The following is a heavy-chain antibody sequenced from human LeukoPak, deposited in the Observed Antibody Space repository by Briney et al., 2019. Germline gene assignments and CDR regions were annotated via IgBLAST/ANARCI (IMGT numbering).Heavy chain of an antibody. D-gene: IGHD5-24*01. Sequence: PGGSLGLSCTASGFTFSDYAMSWVRQAPGKGLEWVSGISGSGGSIRYADSVKGRFIISRDNSKNTLYLQMNSLRAEDTAVYYCAKGGDGYNYYFDYWGQETLVTVSS. J-gene: IGHJ4*02. CDR2: ISGSGGSI. CDR1: GFTFSDYA. CDR3: AKGGDGYNYYFDY. V-gene: IGHV3-23*01.